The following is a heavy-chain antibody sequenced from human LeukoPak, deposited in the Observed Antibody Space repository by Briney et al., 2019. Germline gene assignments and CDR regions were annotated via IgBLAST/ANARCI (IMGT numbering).Heavy chain of an antibody. CDR3: ARGPARRTNDAFDI. V-gene: IGHV4-61*08. J-gene: IGHJ3*02. CDR1: GGSISSNGYY. CDR2: IYYSGST. D-gene: IGHD6-6*01. Sequence: PSETLSLTCTVSGGSISSNGYYWSWIRQPPGKGLEWIGYIYYSGSTNYNPSLKSRVTISVDTSKNQFSLKLSSVTAADTAVYYCARGPARRTNDAFDIWGQGTMVTVSS.